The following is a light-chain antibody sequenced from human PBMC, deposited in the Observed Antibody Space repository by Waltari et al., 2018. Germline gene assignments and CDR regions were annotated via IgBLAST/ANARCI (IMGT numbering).Light chain of an antibody. V-gene: IGLV7-43*01. CDR3: LLFYGGAYV. Sequence: QTVVTQEPSLTVSPGGTVTLTCASSTGAVTSGYFPTWFQQRPGQPPRSLIYSANDKVSWTPARFSGSLIGGKAALTLSGVQPEDEADYYCLLFYGGAYVFGTGTKLTVL. CDR2: SAN. J-gene: IGLJ1*01. CDR1: TGAVTSGYF.